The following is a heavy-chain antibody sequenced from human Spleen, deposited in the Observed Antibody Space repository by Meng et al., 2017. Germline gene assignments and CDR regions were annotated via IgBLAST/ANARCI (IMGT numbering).Heavy chain of an antibody. CDR1: GFTFSDYY. D-gene: IGHD6-25*01. CDR3: ARMELRLVEDY. Sequence: GESLKISCAASGFTFSDYYMSWIRQAPGKGLERVSYISTSASTIYYADSVRGRFTISRDNAKNSLYLQMNSLTAEDTAVYYCARMELRLVEDYWGQGTLVTVSS. J-gene: IGHJ4*02. V-gene: IGHV3-11*04. CDR2: ISTSASTI.